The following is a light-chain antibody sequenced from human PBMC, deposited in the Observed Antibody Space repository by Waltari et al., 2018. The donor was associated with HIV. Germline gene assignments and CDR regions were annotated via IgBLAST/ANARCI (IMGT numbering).Light chain of an antibody. J-gene: IGKJ3*01. Sequence: AIRMTQSPSSFSASTGDRVTITCRASQPVTSYLAWYQQKPGKAPKLLIYGASTLQSGVPSRFSGSGSGTDFTLTISCLQSEDFATYYCQKYNSDPLFTFGPGTRVDIK. CDR2: GAS. CDR3: QKYNSDPLFT. V-gene: IGKV1-8*01. CDR1: QPVTSY.